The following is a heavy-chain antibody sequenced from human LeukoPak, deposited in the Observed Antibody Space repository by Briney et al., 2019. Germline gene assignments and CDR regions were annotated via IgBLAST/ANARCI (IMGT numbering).Heavy chain of an antibody. CDR1: GFTFSSYA. CDR2: ISYDGSNK. Sequence: PGGSLRLSCAASGFTFSSYAMHWVRQAPGKGLEWVAVISYDGSNKYYADSVKGRFTISRDNSKNTLYLQMNSLRAEDTAVYYCARDGTYYDDYWGQGTLVTVSS. J-gene: IGHJ4*02. V-gene: IGHV3-30-3*01. CDR3: ARDGTYYDDY. D-gene: IGHD3-3*01.